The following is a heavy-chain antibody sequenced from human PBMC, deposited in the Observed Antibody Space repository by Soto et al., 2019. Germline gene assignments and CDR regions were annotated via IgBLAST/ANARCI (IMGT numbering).Heavy chain of an antibody. CDR2: VYYIGST. V-gene: IGHV4-59*08. D-gene: IGHD2-2*01. J-gene: IGHJ6*03. CDR3: ARQGSNTSPYYYMDV. CDR1: NGSITYYY. Sequence: SETLSLTCTVSNGSITYYYWSWIRQPPGGGLEWIGYVYYIGSTNFNPSLKGRVTISVDTSTNQFSLHLRSVTAADTAVYYCARQGSNTSPYYYMDVWGRGTRVTVPS.